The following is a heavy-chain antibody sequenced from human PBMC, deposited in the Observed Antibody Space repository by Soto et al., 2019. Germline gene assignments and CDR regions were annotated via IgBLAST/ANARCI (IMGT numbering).Heavy chain of an antibody. CDR1: GGSISGYY. V-gene: IGHV4-59*01. J-gene: IGHJ4*02. CDR2: IYYSGST. CDR3: AAAPRY. Sequence: SETLSLTCSVSGGSISGYYWSWIRQTPEKGLEWIGYIYYSGSTNYNPSLKSRVTMLIDMSKNQFSLKLTSVSAADTAVYYCAAAPRYWGXGILVTVS. D-gene: IGHD2-15*01.